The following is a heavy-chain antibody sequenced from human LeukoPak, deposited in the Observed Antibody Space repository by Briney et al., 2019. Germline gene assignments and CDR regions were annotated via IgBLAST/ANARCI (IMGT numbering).Heavy chain of an antibody. V-gene: IGHV3-23*01. CDR3: ARDGSGWGGNYWYFDL. CDR2: INGAGDNT. CDR1: GYAFSSHG. D-gene: IGHD6-19*01. Sequence: GGSLRLSCAASGYAFSSHGLTWVRQAPGKGLEWVSTINGAGDNTYYAETVKGRFTISRDNSKNTLYLQMHSLRSEDTAVYYCARDGSGWGGNYWYFDLWGRGTLVTVSS. J-gene: IGHJ2*01.